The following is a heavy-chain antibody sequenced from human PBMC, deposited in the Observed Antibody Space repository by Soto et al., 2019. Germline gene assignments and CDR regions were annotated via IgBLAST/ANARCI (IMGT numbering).Heavy chain of an antibody. J-gene: IGHJ6*02. CDR2: IYYSGST. CDR1: GGSVSSGSYY. Sequence: SETLSLTCTVSGGSVSSGSYYWSWIRQPPGQGLEWIGYIYYSGSTNYNPSLKSRVTLSVDTSKDQFSLKLSSVPAADTAVYYCARGLNDRNYYSGRYGWGQETRCTVAS. CDR3: ARGLNDRNYYSGRYG. V-gene: IGHV4-61*01. D-gene: IGHD2-8*01.